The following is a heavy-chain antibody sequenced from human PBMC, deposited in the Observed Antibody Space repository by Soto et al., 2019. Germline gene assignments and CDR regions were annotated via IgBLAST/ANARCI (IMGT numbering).Heavy chain of an antibody. V-gene: IGHV1-69*13. CDR2: IIPVFGTT. CDR1: GGTFSSYS. CDR3: AGDYYDTSGYYYCY. Sequence: GGSVKVSCKASGGTFSSYSISWVLQAPGQGLEWLGGIIPVFGTTNYAQKFQGRVTITADESTSTSYMELSSLRSDDTAVFYCAGDYYDTSGYYYCYWGQGTLVTVSS. D-gene: IGHD3-22*01. J-gene: IGHJ4*02.